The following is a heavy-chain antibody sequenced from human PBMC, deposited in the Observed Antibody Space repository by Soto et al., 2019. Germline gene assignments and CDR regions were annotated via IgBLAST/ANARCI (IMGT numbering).Heavy chain of an antibody. CDR3: ARGGITTGRNYYFDQ. J-gene: IGHJ4*02. CDR1: GDSISGSEC. V-gene: IGHV4-4*02. D-gene: IGHD1-20*01. Sequence: QVQLQESGPGLVEPSGTLSLTCKVAGDSISGSECWSWVRPHPGKGLLWIAEIRHSGPTNYNPSLKRLVTITVDTSTNLSTLRLSSMTAADTAVYYCARGGITTGRNYYFDQGGEGTLGTVSA. CDR2: IRHSGPT.